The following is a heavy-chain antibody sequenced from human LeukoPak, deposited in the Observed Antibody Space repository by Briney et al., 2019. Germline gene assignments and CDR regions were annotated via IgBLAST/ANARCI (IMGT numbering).Heavy chain of an antibody. D-gene: IGHD6-19*01. CDR1: GYTFITYY. V-gene: IGHV1-46*01. CDR2: INPSGGST. Sequence: ASVKVSCKASGYTFITYYVHWVRQAPGQGLEWMGVINPSGGSTSYAQKFQGRVTMTGDTSTSTVYMELSSLRAEDTAVYYCARGSGWYVYFDYWGQGTLVTVSS. J-gene: IGHJ4*02. CDR3: ARGSGWYVYFDY.